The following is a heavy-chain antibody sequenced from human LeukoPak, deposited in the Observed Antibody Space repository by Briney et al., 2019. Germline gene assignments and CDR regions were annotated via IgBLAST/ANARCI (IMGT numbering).Heavy chain of an antibody. CDR1: GGSFSGYC. Sequence: PSETLSLTCAVYGGSFSGYCWSWIRQPPGKGLEWIGEINHSGSTNYNPSLKSRVTISVDTSKNQFSLKLSSVTAADTAVYYCARGPTPPDYVLRSYYFDYWGQGTLVTVSS. J-gene: IGHJ4*02. D-gene: IGHD3-10*02. CDR2: INHSGST. CDR3: ARGPTPPDYVLRSYYFDY. V-gene: IGHV4-34*01.